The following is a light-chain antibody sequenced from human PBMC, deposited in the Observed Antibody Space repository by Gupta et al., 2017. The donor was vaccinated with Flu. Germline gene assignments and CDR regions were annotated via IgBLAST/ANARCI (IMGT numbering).Light chain of an antibody. CDR1: QSISRNY. J-gene: IGKJ1*01. Sequence: EIVLTQSPGTLSLSPGERATLSCRASQSISRNYLAWYQQKPGQAPRLLIYHASTRATGIPDRISGSGSGTDFTLAISRLEPEDFAVYYCQQDGSSPRTFGQGTKVEIK. CDR3: QQDGSSPRT. CDR2: HAS. V-gene: IGKV3-20*01.